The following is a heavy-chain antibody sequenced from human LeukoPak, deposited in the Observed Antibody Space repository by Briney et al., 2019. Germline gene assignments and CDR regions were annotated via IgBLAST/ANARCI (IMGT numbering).Heavy chain of an antibody. Sequence: GGSLRLSCAASGFTVSSNYMSWVRQAPGKGLEWVSVIYSGGSTYYADSVKGRFTISRDNSKNTLYLQMDSLRAEDTAVYYCARDSGHGSGSYYNSWGQGTLVTVSS. D-gene: IGHD3-10*01. CDR3: ARDSGHGSGSYYNS. CDR2: IYSGGST. J-gene: IGHJ4*02. CDR1: GFTVSSNY. V-gene: IGHV3-53*01.